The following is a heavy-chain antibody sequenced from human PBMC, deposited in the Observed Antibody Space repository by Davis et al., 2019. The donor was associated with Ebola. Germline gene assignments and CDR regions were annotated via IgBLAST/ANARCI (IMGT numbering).Heavy chain of an antibody. CDR3: ARDPSWGRDV. CDR2: ISYDGNNK. V-gene: IGHV3-30-3*01. J-gene: IGHJ6*02. Sequence: GESLKISCAASGFTFSDHYMHWVRQAPGKGLEWVAVISYDGNNKYYADSVRGRFTISRDNSENTLYLQMNSLRAEDTALYYCARDPSWGRDVWGQGTTVTVSS. CDR1: GFTFSDHY.